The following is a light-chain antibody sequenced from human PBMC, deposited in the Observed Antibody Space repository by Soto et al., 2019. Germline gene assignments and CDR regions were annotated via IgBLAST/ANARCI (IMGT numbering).Light chain of an antibody. Sequence: EIVLTQSPATLSLSPGERATLSCRASQSVRSNFLAWYQQKPGQAPRLLIYGASTRATGIPARFSGSGSGTEFTLTICSLQSEDLAIYYCQQYNKWPPWAFGQGTKVDIK. CDR3: QQYNKWPPWA. V-gene: IGKV3-15*01. CDR2: GAS. CDR1: QSVRSN. J-gene: IGKJ1*01.